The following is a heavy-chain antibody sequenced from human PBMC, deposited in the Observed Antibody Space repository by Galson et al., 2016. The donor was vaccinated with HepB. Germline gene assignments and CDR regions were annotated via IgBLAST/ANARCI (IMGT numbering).Heavy chain of an antibody. Sequence: SVKVSCKASGYTFSGYGISWVRQAPGRGLEWLGWISTDNGDTNYAQHLQGRVAMTADTYTRTAYMELRSLSSDDTAVYYCARDWFRSGDCLDVFDIWGHGTMVTVSS. CDR2: ISTDNGDT. J-gene: IGHJ3*02. D-gene: IGHD2-21*02. CDR3: ARDWFRSGDCLDVFDI. V-gene: IGHV1-18*04. CDR1: GYTFSGYG.